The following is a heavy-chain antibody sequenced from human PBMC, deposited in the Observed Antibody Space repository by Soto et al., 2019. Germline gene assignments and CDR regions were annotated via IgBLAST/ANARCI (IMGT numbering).Heavy chain of an antibody. CDR2: ISSSSSTI. CDR1: GFTFSSYS. Sequence: GGSLRLSCAASGFTFSSYSMNWVRQAPGKGLEWVSYISSSSSTIYYADSVRGRFTISRDNAKNSLYLQMNSLRDGDTAVYYCTRPPIPAAPGDDYWGQGTLVPVSS. D-gene: IGHD6-13*01. CDR3: TRPPIPAAPGDDY. V-gene: IGHV3-48*02. J-gene: IGHJ4*02.